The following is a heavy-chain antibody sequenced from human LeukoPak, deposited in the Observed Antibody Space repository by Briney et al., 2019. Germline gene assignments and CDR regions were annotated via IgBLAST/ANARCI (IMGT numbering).Heavy chain of an antibody. Sequence: GGPLRLSCAASGFTFSSYAMSWVRQAPGKGLEWVSAISGSGGSTYYADSVKGRFTISRDNSKNTLYPQMNSLRAEDTAVYYCAKDRVRFYFDYWGQGTLVTVSS. CDR3: AKDRVRFYFDY. CDR2: ISGSGGST. J-gene: IGHJ4*02. CDR1: GFTFSSYA. V-gene: IGHV3-23*01. D-gene: IGHD4-11*01.